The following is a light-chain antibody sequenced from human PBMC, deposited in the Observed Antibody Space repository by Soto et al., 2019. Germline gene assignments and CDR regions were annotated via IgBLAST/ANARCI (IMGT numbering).Light chain of an antibody. CDR1: SSDVGGYNY. CDR3: SSYTIISTLV. V-gene: IGLV2-14*01. CDR2: EVS. Sequence: QSALTQPASVSGSPGQSITISRTGTSSDVGGYNYVSWYQQHPGKAPKVMIYEVSNRPSGVSNRFSGSKSGNTASLTISGLQAEDEADYYCSSYTIISTLVFGGGTKLTVL. J-gene: IGLJ3*02.